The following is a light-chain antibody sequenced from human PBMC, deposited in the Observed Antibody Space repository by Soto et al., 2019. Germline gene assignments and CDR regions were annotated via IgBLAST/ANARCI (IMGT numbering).Light chain of an antibody. J-gene: IGLJ2*01. CDR1: SSNIGNNY. CDR2: ENN. CDR3: GTWDNSLSTGV. V-gene: IGLV1-51*02. Sequence: QSVLTQPPSVSAAPGQTVTISCSGSSSNIGNNYVSWYQQLPGTAPKLLIYENNKRSSGIPDRFSGSKSGTSATLGITGLQTGDEADYYCGTWDNSLSTGVFGGGTKLTVL.